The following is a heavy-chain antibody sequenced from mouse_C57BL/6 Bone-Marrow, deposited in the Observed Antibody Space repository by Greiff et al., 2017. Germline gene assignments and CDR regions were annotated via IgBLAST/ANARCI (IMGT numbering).Heavy chain of an antibody. CDR2: IWRGGST. D-gene: IGHD2-3*01. V-gene: IGHV2-5*01. CDR1: GFSLTSYG. Sequence: VKLMESGPGLVQPSQSLSITCTVSGFSLTSYGVHWVRQSPGKGLEWLGVIWRGGSTDYNAAFMSRLSITKDNSKSQVFFKMNSLQADDTAIYYCAKEDDVYYNYYAMDYWGQGTSVTVSS. J-gene: IGHJ4*01. CDR3: AKEDDVYYNYYAMDY.